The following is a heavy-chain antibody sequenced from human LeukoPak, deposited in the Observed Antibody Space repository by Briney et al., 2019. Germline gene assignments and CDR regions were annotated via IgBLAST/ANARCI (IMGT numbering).Heavy chain of an antibody. J-gene: IGHJ4*01. Sequence: PGGSLRLSCAASGFTFSSYGMHWVRQAPGKGLEWVAVIWYDGSNKYYADSVKGRFTISRDNSKNTLYLQMNSLRAEDTAVYYCAKDHSEAPLLYYFDYWGHRTPVT. CDR3: AKDHSEAPLLYYFDY. D-gene: IGHD2-2*01. CDR1: GFTFSSYG. V-gene: IGHV3-33*06. CDR2: IWYDGSNK.